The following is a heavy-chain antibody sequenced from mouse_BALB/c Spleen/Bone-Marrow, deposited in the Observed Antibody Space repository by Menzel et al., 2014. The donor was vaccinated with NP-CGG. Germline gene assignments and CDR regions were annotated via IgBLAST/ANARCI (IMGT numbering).Heavy chain of an antibody. CDR1: GYTFTSSW. D-gene: IGHD4-1*01. V-gene: IGHV1S130*01. J-gene: IGHJ2*01. Sequence: VQLQQSGSVLVRPGASVKLSCKTSGYTFTSSWIHWAKQRPGQGLEWIGEIHPNSGNTNYNEKFKDKATLTVDTSSRTAYMQLSSPTSEDSAVYYCARRERTGMNYWGQGTTLTVSS. CDR3: ARRERTGMNY. CDR2: IHPNSGNT.